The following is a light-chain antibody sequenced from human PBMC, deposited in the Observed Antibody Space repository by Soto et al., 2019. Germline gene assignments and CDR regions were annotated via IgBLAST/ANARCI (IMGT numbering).Light chain of an antibody. V-gene: IGKV2-30*01. CDR2: KVS. Sequence: DVVMTQSPLSLPVTLGQPASISCRSSQSLVYSDGNTYWNWFQQRPGQSPRRLIYKVSNRDSGVPDRFSSSGSGTDFTLKISRVEAEDVGVYYCMQGTYWPLTFGGGTKVDIK. CDR1: QSLVYSDGNTY. CDR3: MQGTYWPLT. J-gene: IGKJ4*01.